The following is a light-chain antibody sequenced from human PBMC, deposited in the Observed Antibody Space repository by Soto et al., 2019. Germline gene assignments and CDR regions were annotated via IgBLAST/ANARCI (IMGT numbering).Light chain of an antibody. CDR1: QTVTDNS. Sequence: EIVLTHFPGTLSLSPWEIATLSCRASQTVTDNSLAWYQQKVGRAPRALIYGASNRATGIPDRFSGGGSGTDFTLTITRLEPEDFAVYYCQQYGSSPRTFGHGTRLEIK. CDR3: QQYGSSPRT. V-gene: IGKV3-20*01. CDR2: GAS. J-gene: IGKJ5*01.